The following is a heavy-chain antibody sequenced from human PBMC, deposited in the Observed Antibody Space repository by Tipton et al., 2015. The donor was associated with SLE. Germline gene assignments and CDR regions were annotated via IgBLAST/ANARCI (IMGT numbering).Heavy chain of an antibody. CDR2: IYYSGST. J-gene: IGHJ4*02. Sequence: LRLSCTVSGGSISSYYWSWVRQPPGKGLEWIGYIYYSGSTNYNPSLKCRVTISVDTSKNQFSLKLSSVTAADTAVYYCASHPAGDRDYWGQGTLVTVSS. CDR3: ASHPAGDRDY. D-gene: IGHD7-27*01. CDR1: GGSISSYY. V-gene: IGHV4-59*01.